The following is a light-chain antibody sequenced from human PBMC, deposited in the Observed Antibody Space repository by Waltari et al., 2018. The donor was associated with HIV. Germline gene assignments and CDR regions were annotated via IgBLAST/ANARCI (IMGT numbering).Light chain of an antibody. CDR1: QDIRND. Sequence: DIQMTQSPSSLSASVGDRVTITCRTSQDIRNDLGWYQLKPGKAPQRLIYAGSSLQSGVPSRFSGSGSATEFTLTISSLQPEDFATYYCLQQNTYPWTFGQGTKVESK. CDR3: LQQNTYPWT. V-gene: IGKV1-17*01. J-gene: IGKJ1*01. CDR2: AGS.